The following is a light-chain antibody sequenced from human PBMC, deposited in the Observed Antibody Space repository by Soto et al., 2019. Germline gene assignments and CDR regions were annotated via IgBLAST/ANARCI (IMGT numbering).Light chain of an antibody. Sequence: EIVLTQSPATLSFSPGERATPSCRPSQRVANYLVWYQQKPGQAPRLLIYDASSRATGIPARFSGSGSGTDFSLTITSLEPEDFAVYYCQQRTNWPLTFGGGTKLEIK. CDR2: DAS. J-gene: IGKJ4*01. V-gene: IGKV3-11*01. CDR3: QQRTNWPLT. CDR1: QRVANY.